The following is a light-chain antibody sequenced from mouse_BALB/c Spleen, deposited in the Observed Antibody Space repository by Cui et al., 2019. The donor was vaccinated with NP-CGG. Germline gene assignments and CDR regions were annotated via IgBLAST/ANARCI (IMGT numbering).Light chain of an antibody. J-gene: IGLJ1*01. CDR2: GTN. Sequence: QAVVMQESALTTSPGETVTLTCRSSTGAVTTSNYANWVQEKPDHLFTGLIGGTNNRAPGVPARFSGSLIGDKAALTITGAQTEDEAIYRCALWYSNHWVFGGGAKLTVL. CDR1: TGAVTTSNY. V-gene: IGLV1*01. CDR3: ALWYSNHWV.